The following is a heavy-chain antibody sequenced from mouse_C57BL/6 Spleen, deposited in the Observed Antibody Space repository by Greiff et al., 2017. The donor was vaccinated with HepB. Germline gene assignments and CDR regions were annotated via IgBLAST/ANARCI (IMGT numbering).Heavy chain of an antibody. D-gene: IGHD1-1*01. V-gene: IGHV5-4*01. CDR1: GFTFSSYA. CDR3: ARDTYGSRRDYYAMDY. J-gene: IGHJ4*01. Sequence: EVKLMESGGGLVKPGGSLKLSCAASGFTFSSYAMSWVRQTPEKRLEWVATISDGGSYTYYPDNVKGRFTISRDNAKNNLYLQMSHLKSEDTAMYYCARDTYGSRRDYYAMDYWGQGTSVTVSS. CDR2: ISDGGSYT.